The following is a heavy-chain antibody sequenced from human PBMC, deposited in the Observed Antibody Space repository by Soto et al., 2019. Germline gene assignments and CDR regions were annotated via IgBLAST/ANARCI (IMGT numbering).Heavy chain of an antibody. CDR3: ARGVRFLEWLLDYGMDV. Sequence: GGSLRLSCAASGFTFSSYGMHWVRQAPGKGLEWVAVIWYDGSNKYYADSVKGRFTISRDNSKNTLYLQMNSLRAEDTAVYYCARGVRFLEWLLDYGMDVWGQGTTVTVSS. CDR2: IWYDGSNK. CDR1: GFTFSSYG. V-gene: IGHV3-33*01. D-gene: IGHD3-3*01. J-gene: IGHJ6*02.